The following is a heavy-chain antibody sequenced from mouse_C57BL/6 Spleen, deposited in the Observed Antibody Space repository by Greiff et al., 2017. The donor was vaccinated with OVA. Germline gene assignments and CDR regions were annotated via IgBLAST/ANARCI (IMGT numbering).Heavy chain of an antibody. Sequence: QVQLQQPGAELVKPGASVKLSCKASGYTFTSYWMHWVKQRPGQGLEWIGMIHPNSGSSNYNEKFKSKATLTVDKSSSTAYVQLSSLTSEDSAVYYCARWDDYDEGNYFDYWGQGTTLTVSS. CDR1: GYTFTSYW. D-gene: IGHD2-4*01. J-gene: IGHJ2*01. CDR3: ARWDDYDEGNYFDY. V-gene: IGHV1-64*01. CDR2: IHPNSGSS.